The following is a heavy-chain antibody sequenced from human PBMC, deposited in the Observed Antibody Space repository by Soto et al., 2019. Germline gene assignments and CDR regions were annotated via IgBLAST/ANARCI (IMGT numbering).Heavy chain of an antibody. CDR1: GFTFSSYG. Sequence: QVQVVESGGGVVQPGRSLRLSCAASGFTFSSYGMHWVRQAPGKGLEWVAVISYDGSNKHYADSVRGRFSISRDNSKNTLYLQMNSLTAEDTAVYYCARDSAAGREVLGDYYGMDVWGQGTTVTVSS. V-gene: IGHV3-30*03. J-gene: IGHJ6*02. CDR2: ISYDGSNK. CDR3: ARDSAAGREVLGDYYGMDV. D-gene: IGHD6-13*01.